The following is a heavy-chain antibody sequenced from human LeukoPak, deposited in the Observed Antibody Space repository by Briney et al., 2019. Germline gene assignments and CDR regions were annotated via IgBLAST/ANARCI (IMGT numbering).Heavy chain of an antibody. D-gene: IGHD3-22*01. CDR3: ARQPYYDDSSGYYRPRQGSYAFDI. CDR2: IYYSGST. Sequence: SETLSLTCTVSGGSISSYYWSWIRQPPGKGLEWIGYIYYSGSTNYNPSLKSRVTISVDTSKNQFSLKLSSVTAADTAVYYCARQPYYDDSSGYYRPRQGSYAFDIWGQGTMVTVSS. CDR1: GGSISSYY. J-gene: IGHJ3*02. V-gene: IGHV4-59*01.